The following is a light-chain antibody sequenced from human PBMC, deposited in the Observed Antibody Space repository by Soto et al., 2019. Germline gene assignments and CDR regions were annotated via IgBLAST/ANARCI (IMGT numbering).Light chain of an antibody. CDR2: EGS. Sequence: QSALTQPASVSGSPGQSITISCTGTSSDVGSYNLVSWYQHHPGKAPKLLIFEGSKRPSGVSYRFSGSKSGNTVSLTISGLQAEDEADYHCCSYGGFSTFVLFGGGTKVTVL. V-gene: IGLV2-23*03. CDR3: CSYGGFSTFVL. CDR1: SSDVGSYNL. J-gene: IGLJ2*01.